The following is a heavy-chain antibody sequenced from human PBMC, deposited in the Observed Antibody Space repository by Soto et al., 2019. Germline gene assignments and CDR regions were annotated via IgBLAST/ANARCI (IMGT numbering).Heavy chain of an antibody. J-gene: IGHJ4*02. CDR2: IIPILGIA. CDR3: AREKAVFFWWGSYFDY. CDR1: GGTFSSYT. D-gene: IGHD3-3*01. V-gene: IGHV1-69*02. Sequence: QVQLVQSGAEVKKPGSSVKVSCKASGGTFSSYTISWVRQAPGQGLEWMGRIIPILGIANYAQKFQGRVKIPGEKPRSTPYRGLSSLRSEDTAVYYCAREKAVFFWWGSYFDYWAKGPLVTVS.